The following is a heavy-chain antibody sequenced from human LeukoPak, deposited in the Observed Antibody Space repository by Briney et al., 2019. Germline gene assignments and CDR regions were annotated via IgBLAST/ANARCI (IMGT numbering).Heavy chain of an antibody. CDR1: GFTVSSNY. Sequence: AGGSLRLSCAASGFTVSSNYMSWVRQAPGKGLDWVSVIYSRGNTYYADSVKGRFTISRDNSKNTLYLQMNSLRAEDTAVYYCARALDSSDYYLEDAFGIWGQGTMVTVSS. V-gene: IGHV3-53*01. D-gene: IGHD3-22*01. CDR3: ARALDSSDYYLEDAFGI. J-gene: IGHJ3*02. CDR2: IYSRGNT.